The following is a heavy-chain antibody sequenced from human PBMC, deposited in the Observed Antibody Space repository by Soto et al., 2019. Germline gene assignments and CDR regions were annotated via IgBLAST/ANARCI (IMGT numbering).Heavy chain of an antibody. Sequence: GGSLRLSCAASGFTFSSYAMSWVRQAPGKGLEWVSAISGSGGSTYYADSVKGRFTISRDNSKNTLYLQMNSLRAEDTAVYYCAKEGRYDILTGYYGEYYYYGMDVWGQGTTVTVSS. CDR1: GFTFSSYA. CDR3: AKEGRYDILTGYYGEYYYYGMDV. CDR2: ISGSGGST. J-gene: IGHJ6*02. D-gene: IGHD3-9*01. V-gene: IGHV3-23*01.